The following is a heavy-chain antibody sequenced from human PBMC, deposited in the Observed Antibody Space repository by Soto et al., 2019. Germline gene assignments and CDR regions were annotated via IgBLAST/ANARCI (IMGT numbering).Heavy chain of an antibody. V-gene: IGHV3-23*01. D-gene: IGHD6-19*01. CDR3: AKDLLQWMGGSGPFDY. J-gene: IGHJ4*02. Sequence: EVQLFESGGGLVHPGGSLRLSCATSGFSFSSYAMTWLRQAPGKGLEWVSTISPTGGSTYYADSVTGRFTISRDDSKNTLYLHITSLRDEDTATYYCAKDLLQWMGGSGPFDYWAQGTLVTVSS. CDR2: ISPTGGST. CDR1: GFSFSSYA.